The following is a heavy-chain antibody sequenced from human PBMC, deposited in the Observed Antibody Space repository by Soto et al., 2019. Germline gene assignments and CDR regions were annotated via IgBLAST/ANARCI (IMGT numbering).Heavy chain of an antibody. J-gene: IGHJ4*02. D-gene: IGHD3-10*01. CDR1: GGSFSNNY. CDR2: ISPSGTT. CDR3: ATSLWFGTQPEI. V-gene: IGHV4-34*01. Sequence: SETLSLTCAVYGGSFSNNYWTWFRQPPGKGLEWIGEISPSGTTKYIPSLKSRGTTSVDTSRKQFFLKVTSVSAADTAVYYCATSLWFGTQPEIWGRGTLVTVSS.